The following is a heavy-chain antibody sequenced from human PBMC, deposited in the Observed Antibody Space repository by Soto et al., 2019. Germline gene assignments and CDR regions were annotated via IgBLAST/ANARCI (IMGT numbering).Heavy chain of an antibody. CDR3: AGSIVVVPAAITESDAFDI. CDR1: GYTFTSYA. V-gene: IGHV1-3*01. J-gene: IGHJ3*02. Sequence: ASVKVSCKASGYTFTSYAMHWVRQAPGQRLEWMGWINAGNGNTKYSQKFQGRVTITRDTSASTAYMELSSLRSEDTAVYYCAGSIVVVPAAITESDAFDIWDQGTMVTVSS. CDR2: INAGNGNT. D-gene: IGHD2-2*02.